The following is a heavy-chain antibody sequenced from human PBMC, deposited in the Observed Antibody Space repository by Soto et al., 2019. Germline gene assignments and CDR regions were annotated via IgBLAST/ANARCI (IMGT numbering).Heavy chain of an antibody. D-gene: IGHD1-26*01. CDR1: GYTFTSYD. CDR3: ARELSYVLPYYYYYYGMDV. J-gene: IGHJ6*02. Sequence: ASVKVSCKASGYTFTSYDINWVRQATGQGLEWMGWMNPNSGNTGYAQKFQGRVTMTRNTSISTAYMELSSLRSEDTAVYYCARELSYVLPYYYYYYGMDVWGQGTTVTVS. CDR2: MNPNSGNT. V-gene: IGHV1-8*01.